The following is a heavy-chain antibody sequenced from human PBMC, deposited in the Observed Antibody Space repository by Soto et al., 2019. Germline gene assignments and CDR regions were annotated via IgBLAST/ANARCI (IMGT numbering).Heavy chain of an antibody. CDR1: GGSITTNRYY. CDR3: ARRIGGCFHS. CDR2: IFYSGNT. D-gene: IGHD3-3*01. V-gene: IGHV4-39*01. Sequence: QLQLQESGPGLVKPSETLSLTCTVSGGSITTNRYYWGWIRQSPGKVLEWIGYIFYSGNTYYKPSLKGRVTIAVDTATNQTSLNASSVSAADTAEYYSARRIGGCFHSWGQGTLVTVSS. J-gene: IGHJ4*02.